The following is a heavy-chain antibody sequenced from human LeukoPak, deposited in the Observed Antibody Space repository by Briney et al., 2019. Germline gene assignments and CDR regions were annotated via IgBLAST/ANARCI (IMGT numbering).Heavy chain of an antibody. CDR1: GFTFSTYA. Sequence: RGPLRLSCAASGFTFSTYAMHWVRQAPGKGLEWVAHINQDGSEEHYMDSVKARFTISRDNAKNSLSLQMNSLRAEDTAVYYCVRDGGVSGYDLLDYWGQGTLVTVSS. V-gene: IGHV3-7*01. D-gene: IGHD5-12*01. CDR2: INQDGSEE. CDR3: VRDGGVSGYDLLDY. J-gene: IGHJ4*02.